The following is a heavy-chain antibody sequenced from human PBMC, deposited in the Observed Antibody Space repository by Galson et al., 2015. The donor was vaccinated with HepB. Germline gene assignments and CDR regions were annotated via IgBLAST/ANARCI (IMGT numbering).Heavy chain of an antibody. CDR1: GFTFSSYW. CDR3: ASDSSGYYSFDY. CDR2: INSDGSST. Sequence: SLRLSCAASGFTFSSYWMHWVRQAPGKGLVWVSRINSDGSSTSYADSVKGRFTISRDNAKNTLYLQMNSLRAEDTAVYYCASDSSGYYSFDYWGQGTLVTVSS. D-gene: IGHD3-22*01. V-gene: IGHV3-74*01. J-gene: IGHJ4*02.